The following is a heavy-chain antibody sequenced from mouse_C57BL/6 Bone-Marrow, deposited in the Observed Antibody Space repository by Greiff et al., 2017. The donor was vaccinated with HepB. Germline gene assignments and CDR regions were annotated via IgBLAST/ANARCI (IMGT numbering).Heavy chain of an antibody. V-gene: IGHV1-4*01. D-gene: IGHD2-5*01. Sequence: LVESGAELARPGASVKMSCKASGYTFTSYTMHWVKQRPGQGLEWIGYINPSSGYTKYNQKFKDKATLTADKSSSTAYMQLSSLTSEDSAVYYCARDYSNYVVDAMDYWGQGTSVTVSS. CDR3: ARDYSNYVVDAMDY. J-gene: IGHJ4*01. CDR1: GYTFTSYT. CDR2: INPSSGYT.